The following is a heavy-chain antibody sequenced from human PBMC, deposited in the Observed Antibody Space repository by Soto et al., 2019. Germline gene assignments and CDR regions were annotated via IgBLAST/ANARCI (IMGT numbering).Heavy chain of an antibody. J-gene: IGHJ5*02. CDR2: VLPLRQTP. CDR1: GGTVSSYS. V-gene: IGHV1-69*06. D-gene: IGHD3-3*01. Sequence: QVQLVQSGAEVKKPGSSVRVSCKSSGGTVSSYSLRWLRQAPGQGLEWVGGVLPLRQTPKYAQKFQGRVTISVDKSTNTGYIDLTRLTSADTAVYYCARPIDGVRFLEWLPFDGWGQGTLVTVSS. CDR3: ARPIDGVRFLEWLPFDG.